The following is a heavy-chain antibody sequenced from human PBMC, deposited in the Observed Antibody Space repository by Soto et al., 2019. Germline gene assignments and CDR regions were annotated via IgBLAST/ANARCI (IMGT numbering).Heavy chain of an antibody. V-gene: IGHV3-30*18. J-gene: IGHJ4*02. CDR2: ISYDGSNK. CDR1: GFTFSSYG. Sequence: QVQLVESGGGVVQPGRSLRLSCAASGFTFSSYGMHWVRQAQGKGLEWVAVISYDGSNKYYADSVKGRFTISRDNSKNTLYLQMNSLRAEDTAVYYCAKAAMATITPSYYFDYWGQGTLVTVSS. CDR3: AKAAMATITPSYYFDY. D-gene: IGHD5-12*01.